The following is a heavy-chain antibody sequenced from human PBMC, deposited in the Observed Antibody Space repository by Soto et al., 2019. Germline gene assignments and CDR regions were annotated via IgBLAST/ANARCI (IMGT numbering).Heavy chain of an antibody. CDR2: ISAYNGNT. J-gene: IGHJ4*02. V-gene: IGHV1-18*04. D-gene: IGHD3-3*01. CDR1: GYTFTSYG. CDR3: ARNPSWAFGVVISPTCDY. Sequence: QVPLVQSGAEVKKPGASVKVSCKASGYTFTSYGISWVRQAPGQGLEWMGWISAYNGNTNYAQKLQGRVTMTTDTSTSTAYMELRSLRSDDTAVYYCARNPSWAFGVVISPTCDYWGQGTLVTVSS.